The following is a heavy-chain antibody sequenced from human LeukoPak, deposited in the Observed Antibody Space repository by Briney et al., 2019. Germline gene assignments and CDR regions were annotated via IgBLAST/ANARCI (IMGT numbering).Heavy chain of an antibody. J-gene: IGHJ4*02. CDR1: GGSFSGYY. V-gene: IGHV4-34*01. CDR2: INHSGST. D-gene: IGHD1-26*01. CDR3: ARGRGYSGSFHY. Sequence: SETLSLTCAVYGGSFSGYYWSWIRQPPGKGLEWIGEINHSGSTDYNPSLKSRVTISVDTSKNQFSLKLSSVTAADTAVYYCARGRGYSGSFHYWGQGTLVTVSS.